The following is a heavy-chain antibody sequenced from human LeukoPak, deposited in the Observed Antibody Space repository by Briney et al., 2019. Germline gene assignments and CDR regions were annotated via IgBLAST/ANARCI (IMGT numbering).Heavy chain of an antibody. Sequence: NPGGSLRLSCAASGFTFSNYAMSWIRQPPGKGLEWIGEINHSGSPNYNPSLKSRVTISIDTSKNQFSLKLSPVTAADTAVYYCARDLSDYYGSGSYRPIDAFDIWGQGTMVTVSS. D-gene: IGHD3-10*01. CDR2: INHSGSP. J-gene: IGHJ3*02. CDR1: GFTFSNYA. CDR3: ARDLSDYYGSGSYRPIDAFDI. V-gene: IGHV4-34*01.